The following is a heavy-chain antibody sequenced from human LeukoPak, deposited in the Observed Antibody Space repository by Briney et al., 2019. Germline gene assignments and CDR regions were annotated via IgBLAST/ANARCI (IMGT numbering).Heavy chain of an antibody. V-gene: IGHV3-33*08. J-gene: IGHJ6*02. CDR3: ARVGATTDGAYYYYGMDV. CDR2: IWYDGSNK. Sequence: PGGSLRLSCAASGFTFSSYAMSWVRQAPGKGLEWVAVIWYDGSNKYYADSVKGRFTISRDNSKNTLYLQMNSLRAEDTAVYYCARVGATTDGAYYYYGMDVWGQGTTVTVSS. CDR1: GFTFSSYA. D-gene: IGHD1-26*01.